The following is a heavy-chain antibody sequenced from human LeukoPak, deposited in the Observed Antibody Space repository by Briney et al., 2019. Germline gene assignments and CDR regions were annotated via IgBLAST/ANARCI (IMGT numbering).Heavy chain of an antibody. CDR2: ISWDSGNT. J-gene: IGHJ4*02. CDR1: GFTFNDYA. D-gene: IGHD1-7*01. Sequence: GGSLRLSCAASGFTFNDYAMHWVRQAPGKGLEWVSLISWDSGNTYYADSVKGRFTISRDNSKNTLYLQMNSLRAEDTAVYCCARPITGTDEYYFDYWGQGTLVTVSS. V-gene: IGHV3-43D*03. CDR3: ARPITGTDEYYFDY.